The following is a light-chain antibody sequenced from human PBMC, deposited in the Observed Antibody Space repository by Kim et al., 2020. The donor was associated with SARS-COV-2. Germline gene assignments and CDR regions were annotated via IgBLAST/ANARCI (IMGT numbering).Light chain of an antibody. V-gene: IGKV3-15*01. Sequence: VSPGEGATLSCRASESGRSNLAWYQQKLGQAPRLLIYGASTRATGIPAKFSGSGSGTEFTLRISSLQSEDVAIYFCQQYNNRPKTFGQGTKVDIK. CDR1: ESGRSN. CDR2: GAS. J-gene: IGKJ1*01. CDR3: QQYNNRPKT.